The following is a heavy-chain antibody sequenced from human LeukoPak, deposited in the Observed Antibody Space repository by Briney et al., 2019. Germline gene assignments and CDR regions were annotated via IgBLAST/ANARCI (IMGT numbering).Heavy chain of an antibody. J-gene: IGHJ4*02. Sequence: ASVKVSCKASGGTFSNHGLSWVRQAPGQGLEWMGGIIPIFGTTNYAQNFQGRVTITMDESTSTAYMELSSLRADDTAVYYCARRWPHSSGYYLFDYWGQGTLVTVSS. V-gene: IGHV1-69*05. D-gene: IGHD3-22*01. CDR3: ARRWPHSSGYYLFDY. CDR1: GGTFSNHG. CDR2: IIPIFGTT.